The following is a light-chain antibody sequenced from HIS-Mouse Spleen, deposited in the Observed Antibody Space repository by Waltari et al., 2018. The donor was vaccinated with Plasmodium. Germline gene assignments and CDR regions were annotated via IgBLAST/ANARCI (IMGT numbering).Light chain of an antibody. Sequence: QSALTQPASVSGSPGQSITISSTGTISDVGSYNLVSWSQQHPGKAPKLMIYEGSKRPSGVSNRFSGSKSGNTASLTISGLQAEDEADYYCCSYAGSSTFVVFGGGTKLTVL. CDR1: ISDVGSYNL. J-gene: IGLJ2*01. V-gene: IGLV2-23*03. CDR2: EGS. CDR3: CSYAGSSTFVV.